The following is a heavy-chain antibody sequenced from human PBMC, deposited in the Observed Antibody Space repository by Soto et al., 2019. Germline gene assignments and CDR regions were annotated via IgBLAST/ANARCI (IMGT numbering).Heavy chain of an antibody. CDR1: GYTFSSYD. Sequence: QVQLVQSGAEVQKPGASVKVSCKASGYTFSSYDINWVRQATGQGLEWMGWMNPNTGDTGYAEKFQGRVTMTRNTVINTAYMELSSLTSEDTAVYYCAGGRDLAFWSGLNWFDPWGQGTLVTVSS. V-gene: IGHV1-8*01. CDR2: MNPNTGDT. CDR3: AGGRDLAFWSGLNWFDP. D-gene: IGHD3-3*01. J-gene: IGHJ5*02.